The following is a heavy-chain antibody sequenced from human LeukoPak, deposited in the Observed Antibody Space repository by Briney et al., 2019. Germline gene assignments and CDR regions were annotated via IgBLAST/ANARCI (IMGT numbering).Heavy chain of an antibody. Sequence: SETLSLTCSVSGGSISNNYWSWIRQPPGKGLEWIGYISYIGSTNYNPSLKSRVTISVDTSKNQFSLKLSSVTAADTAVYYCARARRITIFGVVRGELDYWGQGTLVTVSS. CDR1: GGSISNNY. CDR2: ISYIGST. V-gene: IGHV4-59*12. D-gene: IGHD3-3*01. J-gene: IGHJ4*02. CDR3: ARARRITIFGVVRGELDY.